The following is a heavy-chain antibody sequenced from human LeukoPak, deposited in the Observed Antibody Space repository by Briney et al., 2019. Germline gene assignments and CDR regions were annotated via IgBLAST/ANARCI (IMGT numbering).Heavy chain of an antibody. CDR2: SIPIFGTA. CDR1: GGTFSSYA. V-gene: IGHV1-69*13. CDR3: ARGAFMVRRNHYYGMDV. Sequence: SVKVSCKASGGTFSSYAISWVRQAPGQGLEWMGGSIPIFGTANYAQKFQGRVTITADESTSTAYMELSGLRSEDTAVYYCARGAFMVRRNHYYGMDVWGKGTTVTVSS. J-gene: IGHJ6*04. D-gene: IGHD3-10*01.